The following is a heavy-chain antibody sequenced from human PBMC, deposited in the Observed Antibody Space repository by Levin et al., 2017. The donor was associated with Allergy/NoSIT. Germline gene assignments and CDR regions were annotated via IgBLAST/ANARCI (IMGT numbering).Heavy chain of an antibody. V-gene: IGHV3-30*18. J-gene: IGHJ4*02. CDR3: AKGLQPMVRGVSYYFDY. CDR2: ISYDGDNK. Sequence: GESLKISCAASGFTFSSYVMHWVRQAPGKGLEWVAVISYDGDNKYYAGSVKGRFTISIDNSKNTLYLHMNSLRAEDTAVYYCAKGLQPMVRGVSYYFDYWGQGTLVTVSS. CDR1: GFTFSSYV. D-gene: IGHD3-10*01.